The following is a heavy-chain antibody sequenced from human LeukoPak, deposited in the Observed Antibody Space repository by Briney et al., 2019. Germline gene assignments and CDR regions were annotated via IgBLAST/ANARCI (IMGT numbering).Heavy chain of an antibody. D-gene: IGHD1-26*01. J-gene: IGHJ3*02. CDR3: ARDTVSGSYWTDNDAFDI. V-gene: IGHV4-61*02. Sequence: SQTLSLTCTVSGGSISSGSYYWSWIRQPAGKGLEWIGRIYTSGSTNYNPSLKSRVTISVDTSKNQFSLKLSSVTAADTAVYYCARDTVSGSYWTDNDAFDIWGQGTMVTVSS. CDR1: GGSISSGSYY. CDR2: IYTSGST.